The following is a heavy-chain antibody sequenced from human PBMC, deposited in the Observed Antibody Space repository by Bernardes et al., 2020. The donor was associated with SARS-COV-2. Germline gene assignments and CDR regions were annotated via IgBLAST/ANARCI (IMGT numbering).Heavy chain of an antibody. CDR1: GFPFSSYA. CDR2: ISGSGGRT. D-gene: IGHD3-16*01. V-gene: IGHV3-23*01. CDR3: AIPGGD. Sequence: GGSLRLSCAASGFPFSSYAMGWVRQSPGKGLDCVSTISGSGGRTYYADSVKGRFTISRDNSKNTLILQMNSLRVDDTATYYCAIPGGDWGQGTLVTVSS. J-gene: IGHJ4*02.